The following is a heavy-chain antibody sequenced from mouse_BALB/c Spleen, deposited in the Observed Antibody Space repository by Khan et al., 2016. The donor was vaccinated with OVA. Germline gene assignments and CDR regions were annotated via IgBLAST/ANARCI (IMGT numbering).Heavy chain of an antibody. J-gene: IGHJ3*01. Sequence: EVELVESGGGLVEPGGSLKLSCAASGFTFSSFVMSWVRQTPEKRLEWVATISSAATYTYYPDSVKGRFTISRDNAKNTLYLQMNSLRSDDTAIYYCTNGNYGWFAYWGQGTLLTVST. V-gene: IGHV5-9-1*01. CDR1: GFTFSSFV. CDR2: ISSAATYT. D-gene: IGHD2-1*01. CDR3: TNGNYGWFAY.